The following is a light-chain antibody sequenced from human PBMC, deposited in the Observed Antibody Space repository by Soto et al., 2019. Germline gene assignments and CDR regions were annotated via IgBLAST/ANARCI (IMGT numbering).Light chain of an antibody. Sequence: QSALTQPPSASGSPGQTVTISCTGTSSDVGHYIYVSCYQQQPGKAPKLMIYEVSKRPSVVPDRFSGSKSGKTASLTVAGLQAEDEADYYCSSYGGSNNLVFGGGTKLTVL. CDR1: SSDVGHYIY. CDR3: SSYGGSNNLV. J-gene: IGLJ3*02. CDR2: EVS. V-gene: IGLV2-8*01.